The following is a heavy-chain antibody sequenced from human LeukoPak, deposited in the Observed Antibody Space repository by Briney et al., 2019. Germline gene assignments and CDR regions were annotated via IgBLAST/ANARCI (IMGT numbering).Heavy chain of an antibody. CDR2: IYSGGST. J-gene: IGHJ3*02. V-gene: IGHV3-66*01. CDR3: AKAVGSSGYFSRDAFDI. Sequence: GGSLRLSCAASGVTVSSNYMSWVRQAQGKGLEWVSVIYSGGSTYYADSVKGRFSISRDNSKNTVYLQMNSLRAEDTAIYYCAKAVGSSGYFSRDAFDIWGQGTMVTVSS. CDR1: GVTVSSNY. D-gene: IGHD3-22*01.